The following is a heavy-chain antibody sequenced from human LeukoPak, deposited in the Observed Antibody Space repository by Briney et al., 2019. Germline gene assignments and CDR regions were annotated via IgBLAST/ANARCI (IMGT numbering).Heavy chain of an antibody. Sequence: GGSLRPSCAASGFTFSSYERNWVRQAPGKGLEWVSYISSSGSTIYYADSVKGRFTISRDNAKNSLYLQMNSLRAEDTAVYYCALAPMTTVTSFDYWGQGTLVTVSS. D-gene: IGHD4-17*01. J-gene: IGHJ4*02. CDR2: ISSSGSTI. CDR3: ALAPMTTVTSFDY. V-gene: IGHV3-48*03. CDR1: GFTFSSYE.